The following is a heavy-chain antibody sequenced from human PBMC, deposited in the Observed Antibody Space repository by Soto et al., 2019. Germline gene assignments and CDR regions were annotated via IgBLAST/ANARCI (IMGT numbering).Heavy chain of an antibody. Sequence: QVQLEQSGTEVKKPGASVKISCKASGYTFIHNDINWVRQASGQGLEWMGWMSPKSGNTGSAQKFQGRVTMTSDTSITTAYMELTSLTSGDTAIYYCARMYGGSTLDIWGQGSLVVVSS. J-gene: IGHJ4*02. CDR1: GYTFIHND. CDR3: ARMYGGSTLDI. CDR2: MSPKSGNT. V-gene: IGHV1-8*01. D-gene: IGHD5-12*01.